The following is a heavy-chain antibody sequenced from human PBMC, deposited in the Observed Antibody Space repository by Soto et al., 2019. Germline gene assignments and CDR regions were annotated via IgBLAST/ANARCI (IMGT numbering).Heavy chain of an antibody. CDR2: ISYDGSNQ. CDR3: AKAWLRITNNWFDP. V-gene: IGHV3-30*18. CDR1: GFTFSSYG. J-gene: IGHJ5*02. Sequence: SLRLSCAASGFTFSSYGMHWVRQAPGKGLEWVAVISYDGSNQYYADSVKGRFTASRDNSKNTLYLQMNSLRAEDTAVYYCAKAWLRITNNWFDPWGQGTLVTVSS. D-gene: IGHD5-12*01.